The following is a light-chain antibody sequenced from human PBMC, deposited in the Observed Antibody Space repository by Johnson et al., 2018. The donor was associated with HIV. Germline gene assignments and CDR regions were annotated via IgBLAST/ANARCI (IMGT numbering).Light chain of an antibody. V-gene: IGLV1-44*01. J-gene: IGLJ1*01. CDR3: AAWDDSLNGSYV. Sequence: QSVLTQPPSVSAAPGQRVTISCSGSSFNIGINFVSWYQQLPGTAPKLLIYRNHQRPSGVPDRISGSKSGTSASLAITGLQAGDEADYYCAAWDDSLNGSYVFGTGTKVTVL. CDR1: SFNIGINF. CDR2: RNH.